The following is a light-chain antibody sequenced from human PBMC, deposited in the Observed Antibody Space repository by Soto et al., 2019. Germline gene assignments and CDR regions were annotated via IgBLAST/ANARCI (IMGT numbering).Light chain of an antibody. Sequence: QSALTQPRSVSGSPGQSATISCTGTANDVGGHNYVSWYQQHPGEAPKLLIYDVTERPSGVPDRFSGSKSGNTASLTISGLQTEDEADYYCYSYSISDTPYVFGGGTKVTVL. J-gene: IGLJ1*01. CDR3: YSYSISDTPYV. CDR2: DVT. CDR1: ANDVGGHNY. V-gene: IGLV2-11*01.